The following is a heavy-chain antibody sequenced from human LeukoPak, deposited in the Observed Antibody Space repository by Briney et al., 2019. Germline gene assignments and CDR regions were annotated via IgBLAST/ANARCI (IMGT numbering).Heavy chain of an antibody. CDR2: ISSSGSTI. V-gene: IGHV3-11*04. CDR1: GFTFSDYY. D-gene: IGHD4-11*01. J-gene: IGHJ4*02. CDR3: ATEQADYSALLAYYFDY. Sequence: GGSLRLSCAASGFTFSDYYMSWIRQAPGKGLEWVSYISSSGSTIYYADSVRGRFTISSENAKNSLYLQMNSPRAEDTAVYYCATEQADYSALLAYYFDYWGQGTLVTVSS.